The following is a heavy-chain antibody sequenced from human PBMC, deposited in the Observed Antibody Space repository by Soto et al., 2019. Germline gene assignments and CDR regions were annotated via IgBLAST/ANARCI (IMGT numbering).Heavy chain of an antibody. Sequence: QVQLVESGGGVVQPGRSLRLSCAASGFTFSSYGMHWVRQAPGKGLEWVAVIWYDGSNKYYADSVKGRFTISRDNSKNTLYLQMNSLRDEDTAVYYGARDDYVWGSYRYHYGMDVWGQGTTVTVSS. J-gene: IGHJ6*02. D-gene: IGHD3-16*02. V-gene: IGHV3-33*01. CDR3: ARDDYVWGSYRYHYGMDV. CDR1: GFTFSSYG. CDR2: IWYDGSNK.